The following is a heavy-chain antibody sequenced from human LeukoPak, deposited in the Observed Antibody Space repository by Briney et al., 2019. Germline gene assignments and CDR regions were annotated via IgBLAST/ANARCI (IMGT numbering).Heavy chain of an antibody. CDR3: SRLAGRPTGVYFDY. V-gene: IGHV3-23*01. J-gene: IGHJ4*02. Sequence: GGSLRLSCAASGFTFSVYAMSWVRQAPGKGLEWVSTISASGGSTYYADSVKGRFTISRDNSKNTLYLQMNSLRAEDTAVYYCSRLAGRPTGVYFDYWGQGTLVTVSS. D-gene: IGHD6-19*01. CDR1: GFTFSVYA. CDR2: ISASGGST.